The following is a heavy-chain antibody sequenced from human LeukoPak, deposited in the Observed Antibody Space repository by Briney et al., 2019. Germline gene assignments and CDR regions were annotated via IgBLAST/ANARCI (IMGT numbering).Heavy chain of an antibody. CDR1: GGSISSSSYY. CDR3: ARLVRGIYDYFDY. Sequence: SETLSLTCTVSGGSISSSSYYWAWIRQPPGKGLEWIGEIYHSGSTNYNPSLKSRVTISVDKSKNQFSLKLSSVTAADTAVYYCARLVRGIYDYFDYWGQGTLVTVSS. D-gene: IGHD3-10*01. CDR2: IYHSGST. V-gene: IGHV4-39*07. J-gene: IGHJ4*02.